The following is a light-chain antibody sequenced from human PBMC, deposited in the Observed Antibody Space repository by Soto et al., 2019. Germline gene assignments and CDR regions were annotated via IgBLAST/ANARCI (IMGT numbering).Light chain of an antibody. CDR3: QQYGSSPA. CDR2: GAS. V-gene: IGKV3-20*01. Sequence: EIVLTQSPGTLSLSPGERATLSCRASQSVTSSYLAWYQQKPGQAPRLLIYGASIRATGIPDRFSGSGSGTDFTHTISRLEPEDFAVYYCQQYGSSPAFGGGTKVEIK. CDR1: QSVTSSY. J-gene: IGKJ4*01.